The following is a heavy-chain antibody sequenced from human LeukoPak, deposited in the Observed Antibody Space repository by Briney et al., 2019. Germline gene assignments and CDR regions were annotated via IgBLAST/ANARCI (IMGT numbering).Heavy chain of an antibody. J-gene: IGHJ6*03. CDR3: ARESGGDDSSGYYRFRSSRYYYYMDV. V-gene: IGHV3-21*01. Sequence: GGSLRLSCAASGFTFSSYSMNWVRQAPGKGLEWVSSISSSSSYIYYADSVKGRFTISRDNAKNSLYLQMNSLRAEDTAVYYCARESGGDDSSGYYRFRSSRYYYYMDVWGKGTTVTISS. CDR1: GFTFSSYS. CDR2: ISSSSSYI. D-gene: IGHD3-22*01.